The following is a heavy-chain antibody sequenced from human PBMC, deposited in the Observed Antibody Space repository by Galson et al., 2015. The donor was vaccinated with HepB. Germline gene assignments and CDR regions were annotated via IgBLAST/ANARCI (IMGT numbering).Heavy chain of an antibody. V-gene: IGHV3-48*02. D-gene: IGHD3-10*01. CDR3: ARVYFGLGSISGYWYFDL. CDR2: ISSTGTTM. CDR1: GFTFSSYT. Sequence: SLRLSCAASGFTFSSYTMNWVRQAPGKGLESVSYISSTGTTMYYADSAKGRFTISRDNAQNSLYLQMNSLRDEDTAVYYCARVYFGLGSISGYWYFDLWGRGTLVTVSS. J-gene: IGHJ2*01.